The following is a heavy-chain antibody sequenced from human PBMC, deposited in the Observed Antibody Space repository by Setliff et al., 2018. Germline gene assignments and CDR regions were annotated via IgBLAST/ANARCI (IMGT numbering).Heavy chain of an antibody. V-gene: IGHV3-73*01. CDR1: GFTFSRSA. CDR3: ASDIHNDYDYFDY. D-gene: IGHD4-17*01. CDR2: VRSRINNFAT. Sequence: GSLRLSCAASGFTFSRSAIHWVRQASGKGLEWVGRVRSRINNFATAYDASVKGRFIISRDDSKNTAYLQMNSLKTEDTAVYYCASDIHNDYDYFDYWGQGIQVTAPQ. J-gene: IGHJ4*02.